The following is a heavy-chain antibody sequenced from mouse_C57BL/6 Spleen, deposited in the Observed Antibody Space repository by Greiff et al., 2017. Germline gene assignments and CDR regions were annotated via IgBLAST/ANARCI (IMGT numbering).Heavy chain of an antibody. CDR1: GYTFTSYW. CDR3: ARGGYGSSYGYFDV. J-gene: IGHJ1*03. CDR2: IDPNSGGS. D-gene: IGHD1-1*01. Sequence: QVQLQQPGAELVKPGASVKLSCKASGYTFTSYWMHWVKQRPGRGLEWIGRIDPNSGGSKYNEKFKSKATLTVDKPSSTAYMQLSSLTSEGSGVYYLARGGYGSSYGYFDVWGTGTTVTVSS. V-gene: IGHV1-72*01.